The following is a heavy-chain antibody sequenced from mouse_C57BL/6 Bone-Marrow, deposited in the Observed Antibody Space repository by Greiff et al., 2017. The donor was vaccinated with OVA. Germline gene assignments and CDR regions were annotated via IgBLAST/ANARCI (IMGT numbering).Heavy chain of an antibody. V-gene: IGHV5-4*01. CDR2: ISDGGSYT. J-gene: IGHJ3*01. CDR1: GFTFSSYA. CDR3: ARERGIKDWFAY. D-gene: IGHD1-3*01. Sequence: EVMLVESGGGLVKPGGSLKLSCAASGFTFSSYAMSWVRQTPEKRLEWVATISDGGSYTYYPDNVKGRFTISRDNAKNNLYLQMSHLKSEDTAMYYCARERGIKDWFAYWGKGTLVTVSA.